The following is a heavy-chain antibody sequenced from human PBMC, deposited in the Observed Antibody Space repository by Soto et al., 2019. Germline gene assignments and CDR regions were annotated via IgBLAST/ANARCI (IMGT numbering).Heavy chain of an antibody. V-gene: IGHV3-30-3*01. Sequence: SLRLSCAASGFTFSSYAMHWVRQAPGKGLEWVAVISYDGSNKYYADSVKGRFTISRDNSKNTLYLQMNSLRAEDTAVYYCARGPLYYYDSSGKAAPNDYWGQGTLVTVSS. D-gene: IGHD3-22*01. CDR1: GFTFSSYA. CDR2: ISYDGSNK. CDR3: ARGPLYYYDSSGKAAPNDY. J-gene: IGHJ4*02.